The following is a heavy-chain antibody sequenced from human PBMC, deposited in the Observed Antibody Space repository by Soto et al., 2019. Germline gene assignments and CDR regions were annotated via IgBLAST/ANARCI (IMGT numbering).Heavy chain of an antibody. V-gene: IGHV3-23*01. J-gene: IGHJ4*02. Sequence: EVQLLESGGGLVQPGGSLRLSCAASGFTFSSYGMTWVRQAPGKGLEWVSFSSATGAGTYYADSVKGRFTISRDNSKNTLYLQMPSLRADDTAVYYCAKDRRAGGNYGFYSDFWGQGARVIVSS. CDR1: GFTFSSYG. CDR2: SSATGAGT. CDR3: AKDRRAGGNYGFYSDF. D-gene: IGHD1-7*01.